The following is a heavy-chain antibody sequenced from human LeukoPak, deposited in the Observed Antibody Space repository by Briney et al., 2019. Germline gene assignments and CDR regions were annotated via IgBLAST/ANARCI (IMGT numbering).Heavy chain of an antibody. D-gene: IGHD5-12*01. Sequence: PGGSLRLACVASGFTFSSYGLSWVRQAPGKGLEWVAVISYDGRDKFYADSVKGRFTISRDSSKNTLYLQMNSLRPEDTAVYYCARARPSMWIDYWGQGTLVTVSS. CDR3: ARARPSMWIDY. V-gene: IGHV3-30*03. J-gene: IGHJ4*02. CDR1: GFTFSSYG. CDR2: ISYDGRDK.